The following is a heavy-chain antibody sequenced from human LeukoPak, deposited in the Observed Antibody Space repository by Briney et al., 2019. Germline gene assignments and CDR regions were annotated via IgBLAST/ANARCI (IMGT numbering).Heavy chain of an antibody. CDR2: IRSSSET. D-gene: IGHD5-12*01. J-gene: IGHJ5*02. V-gene: IGHV3-48*01. CDR1: GFIFSQYS. Sequence: GGSLRLSCAASGFIFSQYSINWVRQAPGKGLEWVSHIRSSSETFYADSVKGRFTISRDNARNSLYLQMNNLRGEDTAIYYCARDAGNSGYGCDLWGQGTLVTVSS. CDR3: ARDAGNSGYGCDL.